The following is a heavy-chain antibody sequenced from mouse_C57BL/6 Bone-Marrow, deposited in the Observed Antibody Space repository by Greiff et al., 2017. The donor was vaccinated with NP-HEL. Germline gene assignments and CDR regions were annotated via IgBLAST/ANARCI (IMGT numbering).Heavy chain of an antibody. Sequence: QVQLQQPGAELVKPGASVKLSCKASGYTFTSYWMHWVKQRPGQGLEWIGMIHPNSGSTNYNEKFKSKATLTVDKSSSTAYMQLSSLTSEDSAVYYCARRIYYDYRYYCAMDYWGQGTSVTVSS. J-gene: IGHJ4*01. CDR1: GYTFTSYW. D-gene: IGHD2-4*01. CDR3: ARRIYYDYRYYCAMDY. V-gene: IGHV1-64*01. CDR2: IHPNSGST.